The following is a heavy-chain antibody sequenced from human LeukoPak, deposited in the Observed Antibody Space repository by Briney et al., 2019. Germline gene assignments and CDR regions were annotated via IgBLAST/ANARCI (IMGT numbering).Heavy chain of an antibody. CDR1: GGSISTSSYY. CDR2: IFYSGST. Sequence: SETLSLTCTVSGGSISTSSYYWGWVRQPPGKGLEWIGNIFYSGSTYYNPSLKSRVTISVDTSRNQFSLKLSSVTAADTAVYYCASYGNAFDIWGQGTMVTVSS. J-gene: IGHJ3*02. V-gene: IGHV4-39*07. CDR3: ASYGNAFDI. D-gene: IGHD4-17*01.